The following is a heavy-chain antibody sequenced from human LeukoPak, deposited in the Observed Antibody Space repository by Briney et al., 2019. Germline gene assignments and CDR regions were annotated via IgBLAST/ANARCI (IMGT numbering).Heavy chain of an antibody. D-gene: IGHD2-15*01. Sequence: GGSLRLSCAASGFTFANYNFNWVRQAPGKGLEWVSYISSTSSTIYYADSMKGRFTISRDNAKNSLDLQMNSLRDEDTAVYYCARARASGRSGFDYWGQGTLVTVSS. CDR1: GFTFANYN. V-gene: IGHV3-48*02. J-gene: IGHJ4*02. CDR3: ARARASGRSGFDY. CDR2: ISSTSSTI.